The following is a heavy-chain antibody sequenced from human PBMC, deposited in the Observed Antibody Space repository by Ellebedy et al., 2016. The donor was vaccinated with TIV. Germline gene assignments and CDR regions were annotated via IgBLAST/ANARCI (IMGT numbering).Heavy chain of an antibody. V-gene: IGHV3-30*02. J-gene: IGHJ4*02. CDR2: IRYDGSNK. Sequence: GESLKISCAASGFTFSSYGMHWVRQAPGKGLEWVAFIRYDGSNKYYADSVKGRFTISRDNSKNTLYLQMNSLRAEDTAVYYCAAGGGTMVRGVTGWGQGTLVTVSS. CDR1: GFTFSSYG. D-gene: IGHD3-10*01. CDR3: AAGGGTMVRGVTG.